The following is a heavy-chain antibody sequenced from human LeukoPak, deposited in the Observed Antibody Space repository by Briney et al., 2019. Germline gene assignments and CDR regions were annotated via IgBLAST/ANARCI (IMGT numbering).Heavy chain of an antibody. V-gene: IGHV3-23*01. CDR2: ISGSGGST. D-gene: IGHD2-2*01. J-gene: IGHJ4*02. Sequence: GGSLRLSCTASTFSFGDYTMSWVRQAPGEGLEWVSAISGSGGSTYYADSVKGRFTISRDNSKNTLYLQMNSLRAEDTAVYYCAKGILRPAGDYWGQGTLVTVSS. CDR1: TFSFGDYT. CDR3: AKGILRPAGDY.